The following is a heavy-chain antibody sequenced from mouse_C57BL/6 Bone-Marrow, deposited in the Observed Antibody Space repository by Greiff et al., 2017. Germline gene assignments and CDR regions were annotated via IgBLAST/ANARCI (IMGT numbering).Heavy chain of an antibody. Sequence: QVQLQQSGAELVKPGASVKMSCKASGYPFTSYWITWVKQRPGQGLEWIGDIYPTSGRTNYNEKFKSKAILTVDTSSNAAYMQLSSLTSEDSAVFYCARSGPLGRSFDYWGQGTTLTVSS. V-gene: IGHV1-55*01. CDR3: ARSGPLGRSFDY. J-gene: IGHJ2*01. CDR2: IYPTSGRT. CDR1: GYPFTSYW. D-gene: IGHD4-1*01.